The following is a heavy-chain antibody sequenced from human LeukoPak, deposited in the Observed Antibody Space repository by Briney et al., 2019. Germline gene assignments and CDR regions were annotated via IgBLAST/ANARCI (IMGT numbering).Heavy chain of an antibody. V-gene: IGHV4-59*01. CDR1: GGSISSYY. CDR2: IYKSANT. D-gene: IGHD3-10*01. J-gene: IGHJ4*02. CDR3: ARDLNRAFDY. Sequence: PSETLSLTCTVSGGSISSYYWTWIRQPPGKGLEYIGYIYKSANTNYNPSLKSRVTMSLDTSKNQFPLKLNSVTAADTAVYYCARDLNRAFDYWGQGTLVTVSS.